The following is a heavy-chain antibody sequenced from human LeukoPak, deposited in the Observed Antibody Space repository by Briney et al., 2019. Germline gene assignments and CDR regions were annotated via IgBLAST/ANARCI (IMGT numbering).Heavy chain of an antibody. CDR3: ARASSSSWYVFALDY. J-gene: IGHJ4*02. V-gene: IGHV3-21*01. CDR1: GFTFSSYS. D-gene: IGHD6-13*01. CDR2: ISSSSSYI. Sequence: GGSLRLSCAASGFTFSSYSMNWVRQAPGKGLEWVSSISSSSSYIYYADSVKGRFTISRDNAKNSLYLQMNSLRAEDTAVYYCARASSSSWYVFALDYWGQGTLVTVSS.